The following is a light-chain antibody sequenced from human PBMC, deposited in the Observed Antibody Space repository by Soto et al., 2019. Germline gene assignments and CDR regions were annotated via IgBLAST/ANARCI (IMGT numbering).Light chain of an antibody. CDR1: SSNIGVNT. V-gene: IGLV1-44*01. J-gene: IGLJ1*01. Sequence: QSVLTQPPSASGTPGQRVTISCSGGSSNIGVNTVNWYQQLPGTAPKVLIYLNDERPSGVPDRFSGSRSGTSASLAITGLQSEDEADYNWAAWDDSLNGYVFGSGTKLTVL. CDR3: AAWDDSLNGYV. CDR2: LND.